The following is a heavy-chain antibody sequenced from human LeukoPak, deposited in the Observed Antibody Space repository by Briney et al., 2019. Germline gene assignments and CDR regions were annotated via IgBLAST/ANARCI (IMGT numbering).Heavy chain of an antibody. J-gene: IGHJ6*02. CDR1: GYTFTSYV. Sequence: ASVKVSCKASGYTFTSYVISWVRQAPGQGLEWMGWISAYNGNTNYAQKLQGRVTMTTDTSTSTAYMELRSLRSDDTAVYYCAREGGSSPKYYYGMDVWGQGTTVTVSS. CDR2: ISAYNGNT. CDR3: AREGGSSPKYYYGMDV. V-gene: IGHV1-18*01.